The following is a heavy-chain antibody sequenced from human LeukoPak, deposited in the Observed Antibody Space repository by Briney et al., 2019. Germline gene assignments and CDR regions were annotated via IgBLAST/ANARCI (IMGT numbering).Heavy chain of an antibody. CDR1: GGTFSSYA. J-gene: IGHJ4*02. CDR3: ATGSSWYLYYFDY. V-gene: IGHV1-69*04. D-gene: IGHD6-13*01. Sequence: ASVKVSCKASGGTFSSYAISWVRQAPGQGLEWMGRIIPILGIANYAQKFQGRVTMIEDTSTDTAYMELSSLRSEDTAVYYCATGSSWYLYYFDYWGQGTLVTVSS. CDR2: IIPILGIA.